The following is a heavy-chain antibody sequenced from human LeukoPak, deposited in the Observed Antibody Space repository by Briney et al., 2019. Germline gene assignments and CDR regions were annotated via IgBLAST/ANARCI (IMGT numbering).Heavy chain of an antibody. Sequence: SETLSLTCAVSGGSISSGGYPWSWIRQPPGKGLEWIGYIYHSGSTYYNPSLKSRVTISVDRSKNQFSLKLSSVTAADTAVYYCARSSPYYYFDYWGQGTLVTVSS. D-gene: IGHD6-19*01. CDR1: GGSISSGGYP. J-gene: IGHJ4*02. CDR3: ARSSPYYYFDY. V-gene: IGHV4-30-2*01. CDR2: IYHSGST.